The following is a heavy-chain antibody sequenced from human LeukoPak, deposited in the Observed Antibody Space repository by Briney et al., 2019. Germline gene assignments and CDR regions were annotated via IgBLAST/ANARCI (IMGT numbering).Heavy chain of an antibody. D-gene: IGHD3-10*01. J-gene: IGHJ4*02. CDR1: GFTFSSNA. CDR2: IKQDGSVK. V-gene: IGHV3-7*01. CDR3: ARSPTVLLWPGWFDF. Sequence: GGSLRLSCAAFGFTFSSNAMSWVRQAPGKGLEWVANIKQDGSVKYYVDSVKGRFTISRDNAKSSLYLQMNSLSAEDTAVYYCARSPTVLLWPGWFDFWGQGTLVTVSS.